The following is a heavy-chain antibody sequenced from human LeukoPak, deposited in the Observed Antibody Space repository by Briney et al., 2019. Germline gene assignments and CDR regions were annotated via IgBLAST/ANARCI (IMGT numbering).Heavy chain of an antibody. CDR3: TTHKSYYSSGSYYSFDY. CDR1: GFTFSTYA. D-gene: IGHD3-10*01. Sequence: GGSLRLSCAASGFTFSTYAMNWVRQAPGKGLEWVGRIKSKTDGGTTDYAAPVKGRFTISRDDSKNTLYLQMNNLKTEDTAVYFCTTHKSYYSSGSYYSFDYWGQGTLVTVSS. J-gene: IGHJ4*02. CDR2: IKSKTDGGTT. V-gene: IGHV3-15*01.